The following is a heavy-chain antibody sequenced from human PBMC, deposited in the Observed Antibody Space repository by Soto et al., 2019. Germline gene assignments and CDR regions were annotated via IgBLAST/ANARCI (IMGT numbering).Heavy chain of an antibody. D-gene: IGHD4-17*01. V-gene: IGHV1-2*04. Sequence: ASVKVSCKASGYTFTGYYMHWVRQAPGQGLEWMGWINPNSGGTNYAQKFQGWVTMTRDTSISTAYMELSRLRSDDTAVYYCAREGYYGDYVFDYWGQGTLVTVSS. CDR3: AREGYYGDYVFDY. J-gene: IGHJ4*02. CDR1: GYTFTGYY. CDR2: INPNSGGT.